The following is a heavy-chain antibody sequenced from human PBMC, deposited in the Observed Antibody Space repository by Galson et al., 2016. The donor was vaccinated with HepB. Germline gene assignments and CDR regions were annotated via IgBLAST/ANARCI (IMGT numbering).Heavy chain of an antibody. Sequence: SLRLSCAASGFTFSSYAMNWVRQAPGKGLEWVSSIGSSTTDRSYADSVKGRFTISRDNSKKSLFLQMNSLRAEDTAIYYCARTEASYLLTGSVDYWGQGILVTVSS. CDR2: IGSSTTDR. D-gene: IGHD3-9*01. CDR3: ARTEASYLLTGSVDY. CDR1: GFTFSSYA. J-gene: IGHJ4*02. V-gene: IGHV3-21*01.